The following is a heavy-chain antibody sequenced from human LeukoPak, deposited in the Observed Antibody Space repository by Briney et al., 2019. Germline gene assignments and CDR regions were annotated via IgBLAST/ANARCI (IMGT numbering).Heavy chain of an antibody. CDR1: GGTFSNFA. D-gene: IGHD3-10*01. CDR3: ARGPLFYGSGVTYFDD. Sequence: GASVKVSCKASGGTFSNFAISWVRQAPGQGLEWMGGIIPIFGTANYAQKFQGRVTIITGESTSTAYMELSSLISEDTAVYYCARGPLFYGSGVTYFDDRGQGTLVTVSS. CDR2: IIPIFGTA. J-gene: IGHJ4*02. V-gene: IGHV1-69*05.